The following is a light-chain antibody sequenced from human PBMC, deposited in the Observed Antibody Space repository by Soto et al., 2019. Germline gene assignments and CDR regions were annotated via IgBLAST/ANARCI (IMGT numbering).Light chain of an antibody. V-gene: IGKV2-30*02. CDR2: KVS. CDR1: QILLHSNGYNY. Sequence: DIVMTQSPLSLPVTPGEPASISCRSSQILLHSNGYNYLDWYLQRPGQSPRRLIYKVSNRDSGVPDRFSGSGSGTDFTLKISRVEAEDVGVYYCMQGTHWPRTFGQGTKVDI. J-gene: IGKJ1*01. CDR3: MQGTHWPRT.